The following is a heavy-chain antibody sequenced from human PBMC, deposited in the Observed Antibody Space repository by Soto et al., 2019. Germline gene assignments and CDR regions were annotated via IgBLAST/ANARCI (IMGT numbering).Heavy chain of an antibody. CDR3: AREAIVVVVAAAGKRYNWFDP. CDR2: INHSGST. D-gene: IGHD2-15*01. J-gene: IGHJ5*02. CDR1: EGSFGGYC. Sequence: PLVLLCVRWAVEEGSFGGYCWIWIRQPPGKGLEWIGEINHSGSTNYNPSLKSRVTISVDTSKNQFSLKLSSVTAADTAVYYCAREAIVVVVAAAGKRYNWFDPWGQGPLVTVSS. V-gene: IGHV4-34*01.